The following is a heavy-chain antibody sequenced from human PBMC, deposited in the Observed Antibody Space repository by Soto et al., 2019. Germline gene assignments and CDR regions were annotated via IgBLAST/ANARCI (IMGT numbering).Heavy chain of an antibody. CDR2: IIPIFGTA. CDR1: GGTFSSYA. CDR3: AIDVEYQLLYGGVLLDP. D-gene: IGHD2-2*02. V-gene: IGHV1-69*01. J-gene: IGHJ5*02. Sequence: QVQLVQSGAEVKKPGSSVKVSCKASGGTFSSYAISWVRQAPGQGLEWMGGIIPIFGTANYAQKFQGRVTITADESTSTAYMELISLRSEDTAVYYWAIDVEYQLLYGGVLLDPWGQGTLVTVSS.